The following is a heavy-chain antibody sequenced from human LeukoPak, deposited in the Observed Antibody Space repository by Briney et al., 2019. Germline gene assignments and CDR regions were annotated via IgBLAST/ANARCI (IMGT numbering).Heavy chain of an antibody. J-gene: IGHJ4*02. CDR1: GGSISSSSHY. CDR3: ARRPVYGSGPYYFDY. V-gene: IGHV4-39*01. D-gene: IGHD3-10*01. Sequence: SETLSLTCTVSGGSISSSSHYWGWIRQPPGKGLEWIGSIYYSGSSYYNPSLKSRVTISVDTSKNQFSLKLSSVTAADTAVYYCARRPVYGSGPYYFDYWGQGTLVTVSS. CDR2: IYYSGSS.